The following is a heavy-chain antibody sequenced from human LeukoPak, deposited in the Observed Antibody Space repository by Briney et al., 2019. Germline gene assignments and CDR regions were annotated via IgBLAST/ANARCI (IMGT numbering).Heavy chain of an antibody. CDR3: ARAPLSANAFDI. V-gene: IGHV3-48*01. CDR2: ISSSSSTI. Sequence: GGSLRLSCAASGFTFSSYSMNWVRQAPGKGLERVSYISSSSSTIYYADSVKGRFTISRDNSKNTLYLQMNSLRAEDTAVYYCARAPLSANAFDIWGQGTMVTVSS. J-gene: IGHJ3*02. CDR1: GFTFSSYS.